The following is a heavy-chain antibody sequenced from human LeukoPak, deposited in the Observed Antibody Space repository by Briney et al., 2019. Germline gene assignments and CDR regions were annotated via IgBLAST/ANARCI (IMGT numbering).Heavy chain of an antibody. CDR2: ISAYNGNT. V-gene: IGHV1-18*01. Sequence: EASVKVSCKASGYTFTSYGISWVRQAPGPGLEWMGWISAYNGNTNYAQKLQGRVTMTTNTSTSTAYMEPRSLRSDDTAVYYCARFEGYYDSSGYFFSSGFDYWGQGTLVTVSS. CDR1: GYTFTSYG. CDR3: ARFEGYYDSSGYFFSSGFDY. D-gene: IGHD3-22*01. J-gene: IGHJ4*02.